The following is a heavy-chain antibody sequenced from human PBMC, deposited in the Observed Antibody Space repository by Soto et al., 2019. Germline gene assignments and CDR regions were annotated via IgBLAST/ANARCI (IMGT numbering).Heavy chain of an antibody. J-gene: IGHJ4*02. V-gene: IGHV3-7*01. CDR3: AGVEGQ. D-gene: IGHD1-1*01. Sequence: ELQLVESGGGLVQPGGSLRLSCAASGFTFSTSWMSWVRQAPGKGLEWVANINQDGGRRYYVDSVEGRFTISRDNAENSLYLQMNSLRVEDTAIYYCAGVEGQWGQGTLVTVSS. CDR1: GFTFSTSW. CDR2: INQDGGRR.